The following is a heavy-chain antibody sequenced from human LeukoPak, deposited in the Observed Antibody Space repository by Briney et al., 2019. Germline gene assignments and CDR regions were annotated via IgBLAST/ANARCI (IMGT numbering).Heavy chain of an antibody. J-gene: IGHJ4*02. Sequence: PGGSLRLSCAASGSTFRTYWMSWVRQAPGKGLEWVASIKRDASEKYYVDSVKGRFTISRDNAKNSLYLQMNSLRAEDTAVYYCARDRSPGNFDYWGQGTLVTVSS. D-gene: IGHD3-10*01. CDR2: IKRDASEK. CDR1: GSTFRTYW. CDR3: ARDRSPGNFDY. V-gene: IGHV3-7*01.